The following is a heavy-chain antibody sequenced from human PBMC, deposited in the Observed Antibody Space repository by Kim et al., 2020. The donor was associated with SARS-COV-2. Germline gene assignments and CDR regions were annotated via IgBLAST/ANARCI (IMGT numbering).Heavy chain of an antibody. D-gene: IGHD3-10*01. CDR2: TYYRSKWYN. CDR3: ARDLWFGESHLYYYYGMDV. CDR1: GDSVSSNSAA. Sequence: SQTLSLTCAISGDSVSSNSAAWNWIRQSPSRGLEWLGRTYYRSKWYNDYAVSVKSRISINPDTSKNQFSLQLNSVTPEDTAVYYCARDLWFGESHLYYYYGMDVWGQGTTVTVSS. J-gene: IGHJ6*02. V-gene: IGHV6-1*01.